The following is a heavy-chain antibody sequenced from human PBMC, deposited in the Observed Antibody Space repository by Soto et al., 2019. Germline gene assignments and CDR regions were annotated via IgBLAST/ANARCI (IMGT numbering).Heavy chain of an antibody. J-gene: IGHJ4*02. V-gene: IGHV1-69*01. D-gene: IGHD1-26*01. CDR3: ARDGGRRSGGMDY. CDR2: IIPIFGTA. Sequence: QVQLVQSGAEVKKPGSSVKVSCKASGGTFSSYSINWVRQAPGQGLEWMGEIIPIFGTANYAQKFQGRVTITADASTSTAYMELSSLRSDDTAVYYCARDGGRRSGGMDYWGPGTLVTVSS. CDR1: GGTFSSYS.